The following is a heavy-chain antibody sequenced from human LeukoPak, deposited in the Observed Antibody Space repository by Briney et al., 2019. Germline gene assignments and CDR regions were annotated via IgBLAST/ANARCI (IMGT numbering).Heavy chain of an antibody. Sequence: PGGSLRLSCAASGFTFSSYSMSWVRQAPGKGLEWVSIISDSGANTYYADSVRGRFTISRDNSKNTLYLQMNSLRAEDTAVYYCAKGGEQVTWNLQNWGQGTLVTVSS. D-gene: IGHD1-1*01. J-gene: IGHJ1*01. CDR2: ISDSGANT. CDR3: AKGGEQVTWNLQN. V-gene: IGHV3-23*01. CDR1: GFTFSSYS.